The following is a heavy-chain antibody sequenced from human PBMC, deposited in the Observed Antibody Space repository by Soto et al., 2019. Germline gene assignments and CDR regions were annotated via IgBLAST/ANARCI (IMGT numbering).Heavy chain of an antibody. D-gene: IGHD1-1*01. CDR2: IYSGGST. V-gene: IGHV3-53*01. Sequence: GGSLRLSCAASGFTVRSNYMSWVRQAPGKGLEWVSVIYSGGSTYYADSVKGRFTISRDNSKNTLYLQMNSLRAEDTAVYYCARGTLTDAFDIWGQGTMVTVSS. CDR1: GFTVRSNY. J-gene: IGHJ3*02. CDR3: ARGTLTDAFDI.